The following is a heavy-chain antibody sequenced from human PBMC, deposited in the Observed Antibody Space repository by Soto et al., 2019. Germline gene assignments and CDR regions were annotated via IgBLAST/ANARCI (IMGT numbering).Heavy chain of an antibody. D-gene: IGHD3-10*01. CDR2: IYYSGST. V-gene: IGHV4-31*03. J-gene: IGHJ5*02. Sequence: SETLSLTXTVSGGSISSGGYYWSWIRQHPGKGLEWIGYIYYSGSTYYNPSLKSRVTISVDTSKNQFSLKLSSVTAADTAVYYCARWFGELNWFDPWGQGTLVTVSS. CDR3: ARWFGELNWFDP. CDR1: GGSISSGGYY.